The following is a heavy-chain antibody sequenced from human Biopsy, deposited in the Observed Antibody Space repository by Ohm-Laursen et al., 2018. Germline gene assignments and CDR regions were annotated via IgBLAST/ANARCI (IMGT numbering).Heavy chain of an antibody. CDR2: IYNTETT. Sequence: SDTLSLTCTVSGGSISSSTTYYWAWLRQPPGKGLEWIGSIYNTETTFYNPSLKIRVTISVDTSTNQFSLKVSYVTAADTALYFCARHPTGFWFDPWGHGTLVTVSS. CDR1: GGSISSSTTYY. V-gene: IGHV4-39*01. CDR3: ARHPTGFWFDP. J-gene: IGHJ5*02.